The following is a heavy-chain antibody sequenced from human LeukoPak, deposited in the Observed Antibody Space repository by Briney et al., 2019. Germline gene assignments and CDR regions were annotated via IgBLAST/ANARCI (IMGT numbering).Heavy chain of an antibody. D-gene: IGHD4-11*01. Sequence: ASVKVSCKVSGYTLTELSMHWVRQAPGKGLEWMGGFDPEDGETIYAQKFQGRVTMTRDMSTSTVYMELSSLRSGDTAVYYCAREAPDSNYDPGFGFSSHLEGFDPWGQGTLVTVSS. CDR3: AREAPDSNYDPGFGFSSHLEGFDP. J-gene: IGHJ5*02. V-gene: IGHV1-24*01. CDR2: FDPEDGET. CDR1: GYTLTELS.